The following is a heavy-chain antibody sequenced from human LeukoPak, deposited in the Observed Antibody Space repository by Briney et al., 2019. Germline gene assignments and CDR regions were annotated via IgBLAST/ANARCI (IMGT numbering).Heavy chain of an antibody. CDR1: GGSISTYY. J-gene: IGHJ4*02. CDR2: IHNSGTT. CDR3: ARNGRLQSVDY. Sequence: SETLSLTCTVSGGSISTYYWSWIRQPPGRGLEWIGYIHNSGTTNYNPSLKSRVTFSVDTSNNQFSLKLSSVTAADTAVYYCARNGRLQSVDYWGPGTLVTVSS. D-gene: IGHD5-24*01. V-gene: IGHV4-59*01.